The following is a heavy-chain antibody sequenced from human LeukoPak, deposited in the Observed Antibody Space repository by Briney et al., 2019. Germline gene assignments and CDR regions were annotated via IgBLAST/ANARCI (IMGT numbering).Heavy chain of an antibody. V-gene: IGHV1-69*06. CDR1: GGTFSSYA. CDR2: IIPIFGTA. D-gene: IGHD6-19*01. Sequence: SVKVSCKASGGTFSSYAISWVRQAPGQGLEWMGGIIPIFGTANYAQKFQGRVTITADKSTSTAYMELSSLRSEDTAVYYCARSHYSRGWEYFDYWGQGTLVTVPS. CDR3: ARSHYSRGWEYFDY. J-gene: IGHJ4*02.